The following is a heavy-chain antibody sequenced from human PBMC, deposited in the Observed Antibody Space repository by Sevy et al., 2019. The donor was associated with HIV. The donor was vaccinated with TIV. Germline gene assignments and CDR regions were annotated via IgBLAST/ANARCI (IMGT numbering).Heavy chain of an antibody. Sequence: GGSLRLSCAASGFTFGDYAMHWVRQAPGKGLEWVSGITWNRNIIGYADSVKGRFTISRDNAKNSLFLQMDSLRAEDTAYYYCAKDRGGSGSPYYLENWGQGTLVTVSS. CDR2: ITWNRNII. D-gene: IGHD6-19*01. V-gene: IGHV3-9*01. CDR3: AKDRGGSGSPYYLEN. J-gene: IGHJ4*02. CDR1: GFTFGDYA.